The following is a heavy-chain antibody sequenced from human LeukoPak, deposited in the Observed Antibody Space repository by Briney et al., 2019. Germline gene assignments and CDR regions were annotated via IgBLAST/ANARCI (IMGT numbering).Heavy chain of an antibody. D-gene: IGHD1-14*01. Sequence: PSETLSLTCTVAGYSISSGYYWGWIRQSPGKGLEWIGNIHQSGNTYYNPSLKSRVTISVDTSKNQFSLKLSSVTAADTAVYYCARYRSHYYYYMDVWGKGTTVTISS. CDR3: ARYRSHYYYYMDV. CDR1: GYSISSGYY. J-gene: IGHJ6*03. V-gene: IGHV4-38-2*02. CDR2: IHQSGNT.